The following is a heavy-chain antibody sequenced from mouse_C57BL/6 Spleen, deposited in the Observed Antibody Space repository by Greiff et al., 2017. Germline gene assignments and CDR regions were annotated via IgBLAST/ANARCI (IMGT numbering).Heavy chain of an antibody. CDR2: INPSSGYT. CDR1: GYTFTSYT. V-gene: IGHV1-4*01. Sequence: QVQLKQSGAELARPGASVKMSCKASGYTFTSYTMHWVKQRPGQGLEWIGYINPSSGYTKYNQKFKDKATLTADKSSSTAYMQLSSLTSEDSAVYYCARSGGNYVDAMDYWGQGTSVTVSS. J-gene: IGHJ4*01. D-gene: IGHD2-1*01. CDR3: ARSGGNYVDAMDY.